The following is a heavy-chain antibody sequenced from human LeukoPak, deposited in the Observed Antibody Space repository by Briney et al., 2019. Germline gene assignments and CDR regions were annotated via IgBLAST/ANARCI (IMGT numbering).Heavy chain of an antibody. Sequence: ASVKVSCKASGYTFTGFHMHWVRQAPGQGLEWMGWINPNSGGTNYAQKFQGRVTMTRDTSISTAYMELSRLRSDDTAVYYCAREIQLWLPLTSQGHYFDYWGQGTLVTVSS. CDR2: INPNSGGT. CDR1: GYTFTGFH. D-gene: IGHD5-18*01. J-gene: IGHJ4*02. V-gene: IGHV1-2*02. CDR3: AREIQLWLPLTSQGHYFDY.